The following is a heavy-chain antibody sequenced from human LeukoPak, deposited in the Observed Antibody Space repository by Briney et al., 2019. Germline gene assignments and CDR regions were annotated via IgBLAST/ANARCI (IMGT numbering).Heavy chain of an antibody. V-gene: IGHV5-51*01. J-gene: IGHJ4*02. CDR3: ARRWNTVTEYYFDY. CDR2: IYPGDSDT. Sequence: GESLQISCQGSGYIFTSYWIGWVRQLPGKGLEWMGIIYPGDSDTRYSPSFQGQVTISADKSISTAYLQWSSLKASDTAMYYCARRWNTVTEYYFDYWGQGTLVTVSS. D-gene: IGHD4-17*01. CDR1: GYIFTSYW.